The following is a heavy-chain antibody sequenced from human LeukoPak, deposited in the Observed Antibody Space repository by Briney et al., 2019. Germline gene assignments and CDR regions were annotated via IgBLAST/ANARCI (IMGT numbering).Heavy chain of an antibody. CDR3: ARRHDGEFDY. J-gene: IGHJ4*02. Sequence: SETLSLTCTVSGGSISSSSYHWGWIRQPPGKGLEGIGNLYYGGSTYYNPSLKSRITISVDTSKNQFSLKLSSVTAADTAVYYCARRHDGEFDYWGQGTLVAVSS. CDR1: GGSISSSSYH. D-gene: IGHD3-10*01. V-gene: IGHV4-39*01. CDR2: LYYGGST.